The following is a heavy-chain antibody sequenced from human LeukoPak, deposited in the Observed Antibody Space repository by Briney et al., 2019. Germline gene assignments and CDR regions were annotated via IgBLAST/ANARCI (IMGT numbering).Heavy chain of an antibody. CDR3: ARDRSSAIDY. V-gene: IGHV4-61*10. J-gene: IGHJ4*02. CDR2: IYYSGST. CDR1: GGSISSGSYY. D-gene: IGHD6-25*01. Sequence: PSETLSLTCTVSGGSISSGSYYWSWIRQPAGKGLEWIGRIYYSGSTNYNPSLKSRVTISVDTSKNQFSLKLSSVTAADTAVYYCARDRSSAIDYWGQGTLVTVSS.